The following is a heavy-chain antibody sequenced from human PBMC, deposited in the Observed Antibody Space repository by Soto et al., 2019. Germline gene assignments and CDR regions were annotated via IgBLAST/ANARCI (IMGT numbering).Heavy chain of an antibody. CDR2: IYTSGST. CDR3: GGDAIAVAGINYFDY. CDR1: GGSISSYY. Sequence: QVQLQESGPGLVKPSETLSLTCTVSGGSISSYYWSWIRQPAGKGLEWIGRIYTSGSTNYNPSLKSPVTKSGRTVKNQFSLKVGPGTAADTGVDYRGGDAIAVAGINYFDYWGQGTLVTVSS. V-gene: IGHV4-4*07. J-gene: IGHJ4*02. D-gene: IGHD6-19*01.